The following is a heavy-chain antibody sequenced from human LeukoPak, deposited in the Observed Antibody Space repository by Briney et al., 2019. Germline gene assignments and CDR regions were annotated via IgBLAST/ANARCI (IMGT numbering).Heavy chain of an antibody. CDR3: ARVTGNSATYPIFDY. D-gene: IGHD1-26*01. V-gene: IGHV3-23*01. J-gene: IGHJ4*02. Sequence: QPGGSLRLPCAASGFTFSSYAMTWVRQAPGKGLEWVSSISANGGNTYYADSVKGRFTISRDNSKNTLYLQMNSLRDDDTAVYYCARVTGNSATYPIFDYWGQGTLVTVSS. CDR2: ISANGGNT. CDR1: GFTFSSYA.